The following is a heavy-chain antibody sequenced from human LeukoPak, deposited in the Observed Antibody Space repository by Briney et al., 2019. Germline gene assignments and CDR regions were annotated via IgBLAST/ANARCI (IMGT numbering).Heavy chain of an antibody. Sequence: SGTLSLTCAVSGGSINNSSWLSWVRQPPGKGLEWIGSIYYSGSTYYNPSLKSRVTISVDTSKNQFSLKLSSVTAADTAVYYCARGVGTTAQDFDYWGQGTLVTVSS. D-gene: IGHD1-7*01. CDR3: ARGVGTTAQDFDY. CDR2: IYYSGST. V-gene: IGHV4-4*02. CDR1: GGSINNSSW. J-gene: IGHJ4*02.